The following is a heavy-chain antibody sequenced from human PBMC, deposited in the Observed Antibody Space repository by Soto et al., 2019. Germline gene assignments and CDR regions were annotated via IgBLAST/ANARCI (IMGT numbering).Heavy chain of an antibody. V-gene: IGHV3-21*01. CDR2: ISSASSET. CDR3: ARVAY. Sequence: PGGPLRPSCEASGFTFSRVSMNWVRQGRGKMVEGVASISSASSETWYADSVKGRFIISRDIAQNSLILQMNALKPGASALYYCARVAYWGPGTQVTVSS. CDR1: GFTFSRVS. J-gene: IGHJ4*02.